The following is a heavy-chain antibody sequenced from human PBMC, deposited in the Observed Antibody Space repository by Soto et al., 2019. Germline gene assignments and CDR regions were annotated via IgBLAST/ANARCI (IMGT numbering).Heavy chain of an antibody. Sequence: GGSLRLSCAASGFTFSSYAMHWVRQAPGKGLEWVAVISYDGSNKYYADSVKGRFTISRDNSKNTLYLQMNSLRAEDTAVYYCARGPWYYFDYWGQGTLVTVSS. D-gene: IGHD2-8*02. CDR2: ISYDGSNK. V-gene: IGHV3-30-3*01. CDR1: GFTFSSYA. CDR3: ARGPWYYFDY. J-gene: IGHJ4*02.